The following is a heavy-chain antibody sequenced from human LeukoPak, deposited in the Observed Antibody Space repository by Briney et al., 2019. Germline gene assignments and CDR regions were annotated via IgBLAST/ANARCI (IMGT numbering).Heavy chain of an antibody. Sequence: PSETLSLTCAVYGGSFSGYYWSWIRQPPGKGLEWIGEINHSGSTNYNPSLKSRVTISVDTSKNQFSLKLSSVTAADTAVYYCARDRQGNPYYFDYWGQGTLVTVSS. CDR1: GGSFSGYY. D-gene: IGHD4-23*01. CDR2: INHSGST. CDR3: ARDRQGNPYYFDY. V-gene: IGHV4-34*09. J-gene: IGHJ4*02.